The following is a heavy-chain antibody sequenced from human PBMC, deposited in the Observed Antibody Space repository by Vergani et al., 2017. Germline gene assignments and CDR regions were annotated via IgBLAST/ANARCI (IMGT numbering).Heavy chain of an antibody. D-gene: IGHD3-10*01. Sequence: QVQLVQSGAEVKKPGASVKVSCKASGYTFTSYYMHWVRQAPGQGLEWMGIINPSGGSTSYAQKFQGRVTITADESTSTAYMELSSLRSEDTAVYYCASRDGGSGMRPRSDYYYGMDVWGQGTTVTVSS. CDR3: ASRDGGSGMRPRSDYYYGMDV. CDR2: INPSGGST. V-gene: IGHV1-46*01. CDR1: GYTFTSYY. J-gene: IGHJ6*02.